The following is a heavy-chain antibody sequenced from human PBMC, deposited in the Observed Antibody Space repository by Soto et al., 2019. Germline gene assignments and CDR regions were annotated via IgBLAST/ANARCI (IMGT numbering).Heavy chain of an antibody. CDR3: AKDWSDTAMVFDY. CDR1: GFTFSSYA. CDR2: ISGSGGST. V-gene: IGHV3-23*01. Sequence: GVSLRLSCSASGFTFSSYAMSWVLQAPGKGLEWVSAISGSGGSTYYADSVKGRFTISRDNSKNTLDLQMNSLRAEDTAVYYCAKDWSDTAMVFDYWGQGTLVTVSS. D-gene: IGHD5-18*01. J-gene: IGHJ4*02.